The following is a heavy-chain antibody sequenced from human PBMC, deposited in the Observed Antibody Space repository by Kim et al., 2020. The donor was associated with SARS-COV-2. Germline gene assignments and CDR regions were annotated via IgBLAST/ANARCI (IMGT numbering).Heavy chain of an antibody. V-gene: IGHV3-21*01. CDR1: GFTFSSYS. CDR3: AREPDDTAMSSSGGNYGMDV. D-gene: IGHD5-18*01. CDR2: ISSSSSYI. Sequence: GGSLRLSCAASGFTFSSYSMNWVRQAPGKGLEWVSSISSSSSYIYYADSVKGRFTISRDNAKNSLYLQMNSLRAEDTAVYYCAREPDDTAMSSSGGNYGMDVWGQGTTVTVSS. J-gene: IGHJ6*02.